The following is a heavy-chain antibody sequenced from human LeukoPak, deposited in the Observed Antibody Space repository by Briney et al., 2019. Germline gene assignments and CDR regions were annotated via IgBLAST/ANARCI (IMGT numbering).Heavy chain of an antibody. D-gene: IGHD3-22*01. Sequence: ASVKVSCKASGGTFSSYAISWVRQAPGQGLEWMGIINPSGGSTSYAQKFQGRVTMTRDTSTSTVYMELSSLRSEDTAVYYCARESNYYDSSGYSDYWGQGTLVTVSS. J-gene: IGHJ4*02. CDR3: ARESNYYDSSGYSDY. V-gene: IGHV1-46*01. CDR1: GGTFSSYA. CDR2: INPSGGST.